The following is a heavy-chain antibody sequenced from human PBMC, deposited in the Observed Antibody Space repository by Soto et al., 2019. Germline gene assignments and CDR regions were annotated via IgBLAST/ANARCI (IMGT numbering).Heavy chain of an antibody. CDR2: IYSGGST. J-gene: IGHJ4*02. Sequence: EVQLVETGGGLIQPGGSLRLSCAASGFTVSSNYMSWVRQAPGKGLEWVSIIYSGGSTYYADSVKGRFTISRDNSKITLYLQMNSLRAEDTAVYYCAREEGGVYCSGGSCYGRYFDYWGQGTLVTVSA. CDR1: GFTVSSNY. CDR3: AREEGGVYCSGGSCYGRYFDY. V-gene: IGHV3-53*02. D-gene: IGHD2-15*01.